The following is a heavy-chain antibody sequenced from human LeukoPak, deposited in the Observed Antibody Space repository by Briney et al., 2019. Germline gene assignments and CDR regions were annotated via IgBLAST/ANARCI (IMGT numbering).Heavy chain of an antibody. CDR3: AASGQLWSFDY. Sequence: SSETLSLTCTVSGGSISSYFWSWIRQPPGKGLEWIGYIYYTGSTNYNPSLKSRVTISADTSKNQFSLKLSSVTAADTAVYYCAASGQLWSFDYWGQGTLVTVSS. D-gene: IGHD3-10*01. V-gene: IGHV4-59*01. J-gene: IGHJ4*02. CDR2: IYYTGST. CDR1: GGSISSYF.